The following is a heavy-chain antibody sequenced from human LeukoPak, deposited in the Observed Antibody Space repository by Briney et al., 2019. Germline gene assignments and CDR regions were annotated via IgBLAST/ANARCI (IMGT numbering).Heavy chain of an antibody. Sequence: GSLRLSCAASGFTFSSYWMSWVRQAPGKGLEWVANIKQDGSEKYYVDSVKGRFTISRDNAKNSLYLQMNSLRAEDTAVYYCASFPHIVVVTGDYWGQGTLVTVSS. D-gene: IGHD2-21*02. CDR3: ASFPHIVVVTGDY. V-gene: IGHV3-7*01. CDR2: IKQDGSEK. CDR1: GFTFSSYW. J-gene: IGHJ4*02.